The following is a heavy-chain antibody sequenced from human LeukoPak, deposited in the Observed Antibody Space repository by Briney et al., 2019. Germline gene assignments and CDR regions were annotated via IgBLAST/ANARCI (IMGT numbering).Heavy chain of an antibody. Sequence: ASVKVSCKVSGYTLTELSMHWVRQAPGKGLEWMGGFDPEDGETIYAQKFQGRVTMTEDTSTDTAYMELGSLRSEDTAVYYCATDSRARSNRLYDILTGYYNVRLDYWGQGTLVTVSS. J-gene: IGHJ4*02. CDR1: GYTLTELS. V-gene: IGHV1-24*01. CDR3: ATDSRARSNRLYDILTGYYNVRLDY. D-gene: IGHD3-9*01. CDR2: FDPEDGET.